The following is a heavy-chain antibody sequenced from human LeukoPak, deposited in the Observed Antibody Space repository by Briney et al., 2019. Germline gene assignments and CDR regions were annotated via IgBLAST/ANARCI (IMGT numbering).Heavy chain of an antibody. V-gene: IGHV3-49*01. CDR2: IRSKAYGGTT. J-gene: IGHJ4*02. CDR1: GFTFGDYA. Sequence: PGGSLRLSCTASGFTFGDYAMSWFRQAPGKGLEWVGFIRSKAYGGTTEYAASVKGRFTISRDGSKSIAYLQMNSLKTEDTAVYYCTRDHGITGTVGDYWGQGTLVTVSS. D-gene: IGHD1-20*01. CDR3: TRDHGITGTVGDY.